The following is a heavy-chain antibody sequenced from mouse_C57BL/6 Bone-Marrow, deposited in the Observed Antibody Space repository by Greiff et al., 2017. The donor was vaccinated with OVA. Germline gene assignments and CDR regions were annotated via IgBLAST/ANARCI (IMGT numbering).Heavy chain of an antibody. Sequence: VKPGASVKMSCKASGYTFADYYMNWVKQSQGKSLEWIGVFNPYNGGTSYNQKFKGKATLTVDKSSSTVYMELNNLTSEDAAVYNCAREDPLSAYWGQGTLVTVSA. D-gene: IGHD6-5*01. CDR2: FNPYNGGT. V-gene: IGHV1-19*01. CDR1: GYTFADYY. J-gene: IGHJ3*01. CDR3: AREDPLSAY.